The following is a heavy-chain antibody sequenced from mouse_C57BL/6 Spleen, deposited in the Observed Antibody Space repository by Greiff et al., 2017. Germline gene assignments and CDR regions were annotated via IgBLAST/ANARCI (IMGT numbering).Heavy chain of an antibody. V-gene: IGHV2-2*01. CDR3: ASYYGRNLYWFAY. J-gene: IGHJ3*01. CDR1: GFSLTSYG. Sequence: QVQLKQSGPGLVQPSQSLSITCTVSGFSLTSYGVHWVRQSPGQGLEWLGVIWRGGGTDYNAAFIARLSINKDNSKSQVFIKMNILQADDTAIYYCASYYGRNLYWFAYWGQGTLVTVSA. CDR2: IWRGGGT. D-gene: IGHD2-1*01.